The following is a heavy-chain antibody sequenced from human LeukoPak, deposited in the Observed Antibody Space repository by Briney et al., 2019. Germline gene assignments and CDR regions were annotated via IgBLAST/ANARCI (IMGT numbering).Heavy chain of an antibody. Sequence: SETLSLTCAVSGGSISSSNWWSWVRQPPGKGLEWIGEIYHSGSTNYNPSLKSRVTISVDTSKNQFSLKLSSVTAADTAVFYCARQSYSSSWGSYYFDYWGQGTLVTVSS. CDR2: IYHSGST. CDR1: GGSISSSNW. CDR3: ARQSYSSSWGSYYFDY. D-gene: IGHD6-13*01. V-gene: IGHV4-4*02. J-gene: IGHJ4*02.